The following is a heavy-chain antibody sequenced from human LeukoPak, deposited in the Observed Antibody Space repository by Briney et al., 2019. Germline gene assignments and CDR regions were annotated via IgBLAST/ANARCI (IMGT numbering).Heavy chain of an antibody. CDR3: ARGVYDFWSGYTYYFDN. V-gene: IGHV1-8*02. CDR1: GYAFTSYD. J-gene: IGHJ4*02. D-gene: IGHD3-3*01. Sequence: ASVKVSCKASGYAFTSYDINWVRQAPGQGLEWMGWMNPNSGNTDYEQNFQGRLTMTRNTSISTAYLELSSLRSEDTPVYYCARGVYDFWSGYTYYFDNWGQGTLVTVSS. CDR2: MNPNSGNT.